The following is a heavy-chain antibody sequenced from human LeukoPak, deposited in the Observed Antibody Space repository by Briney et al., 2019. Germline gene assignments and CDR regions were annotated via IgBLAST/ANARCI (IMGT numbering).Heavy chain of an antibody. J-gene: IGHJ4*02. D-gene: IGHD3-22*01. V-gene: IGHV4-59*01. CDR3: ASHYHTSGYYVDY. CDR1: GASISSYY. CDR2: IYYSGST. Sequence: SETLSLTCTVSGASISSYYWSWIRQSPGKGLEWIGYIYYSGSTDYNPSLRSRVTISVDTSKNQFSLKLSSVTAADTAVYYCASHYHTSGYYVDYWGQGTLVTVSS.